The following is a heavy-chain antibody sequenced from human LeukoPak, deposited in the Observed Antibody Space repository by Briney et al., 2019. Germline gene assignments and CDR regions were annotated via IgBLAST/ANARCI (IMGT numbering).Heavy chain of an antibody. CDR1: GHRFIDLS. V-gene: IGHV1-46*01. Sequence: GASVKVSCKVSGHRFIDLSMHWVRQAPGQGLEWMGIINPSGGSTSYAQKFQGRVTMTRDTSTSTVYMELSSLRSEDTAVYYCARDEGSDYWGQGTLVTVSS. D-gene: IGHD2-15*01. CDR2: INPSGGST. CDR3: ARDEGSDY. J-gene: IGHJ4*02.